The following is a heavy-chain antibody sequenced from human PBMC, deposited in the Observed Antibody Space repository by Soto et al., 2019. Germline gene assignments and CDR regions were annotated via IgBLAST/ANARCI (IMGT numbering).Heavy chain of an antibody. CDR1: GYTFTGYY. J-gene: IGHJ6*02. D-gene: IGHD1-26*01. CDR3: ARSSGGYSYNGMDV. CDR2: INPKSGDT. Sequence: QEQLVQSGAEVKQPGASVKVSCKASGYTFTGYYIHWVRQAPGQGLEWMGWINPKSGDTKYAQKFQGRVTVTRDTSISTAYMELSRLRADDTAVDYCARSSGGYSYNGMDVWGQGPTVTVSS. V-gene: IGHV1-2*02.